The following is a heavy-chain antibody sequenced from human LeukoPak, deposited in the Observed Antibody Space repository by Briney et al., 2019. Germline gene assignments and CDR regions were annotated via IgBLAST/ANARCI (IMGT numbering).Heavy chain of an antibody. CDR2: IYYSGST. CDR1: GGSISSYY. D-gene: IGHD3-22*01. V-gene: IGHV4-59*08. J-gene: IGHJ6*02. CDR3: ARHDSSGYYYCGMDV. Sequence: SETLSLTCTVSGGSISSYYWSWIRQPPGKGLEWIGYIYYSGSTNYNPSLKSRVTISVDTSKNQFSLKLSSVTAADTAVYYCARHDSSGYYYCGMDVWGQGTTVTVSS.